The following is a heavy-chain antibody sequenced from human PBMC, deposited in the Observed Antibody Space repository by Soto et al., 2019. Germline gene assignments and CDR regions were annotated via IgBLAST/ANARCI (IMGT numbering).Heavy chain of an antibody. CDR1: GYSISSGYY. J-gene: IGHJ5*02. CDR3: ARGAVTVTPGWFDP. D-gene: IGHD4-17*01. Sequence: PSETLSLTCAVSGYSISSGYYWGWIRQTPGKGLEWIASIYHSGSTYYNPSLKSRVTISVDTSKNQFSLKLTSVTAAGTAVYYCARGAVTVTPGWFDPWGQGIMVTVSS. V-gene: IGHV4-38-2*01. CDR2: IYHSGST.